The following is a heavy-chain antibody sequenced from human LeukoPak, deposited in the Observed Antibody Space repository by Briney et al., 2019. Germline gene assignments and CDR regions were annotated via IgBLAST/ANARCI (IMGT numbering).Heavy chain of an antibody. CDR3: TTDVFDCSSTSCYYDY. CDR1: GFTFSNAW. D-gene: IGHD2-2*01. V-gene: IGHV3-15*01. J-gene: IGHJ4*02. Sequence: GGSLRLSCAASGFTFSNAWMSWVRQAPGKGLEWVGRIKSKTDGGTTDYAAPVKGRFTISRDDSKNTLYLQMNSLKTEDTAVYYCTTDVFDCSSTSCYYDYWGQGTLVTVSS. CDR2: IKSKTDGGTT.